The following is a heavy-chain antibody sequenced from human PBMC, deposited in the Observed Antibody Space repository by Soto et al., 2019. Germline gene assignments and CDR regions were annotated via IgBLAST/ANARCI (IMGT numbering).Heavy chain of an antibody. CDR2: IYHSGST. D-gene: IGHD6-13*01. V-gene: IGHV4-30-2*01. CDR3: ARLYRLQLGYSFDY. CDR1: GGSISSGGYS. J-gene: IGHJ4*02. Sequence: SETLSLTCAVSGGSISSGGYSWSWIRQPPGKGLEWIGYIYHSGSTYYNPSLKSRVTISVDRSKNQFSLKLSSVTAADTAVYYCARLYRLQLGYSFDYWGQGTLVTVSS.